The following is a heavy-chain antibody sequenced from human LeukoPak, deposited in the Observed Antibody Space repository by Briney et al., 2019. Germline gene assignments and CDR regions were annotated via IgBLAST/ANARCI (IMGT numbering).Heavy chain of an antibody. D-gene: IGHD1-26*01. CDR3: ARDRSRWDLLPFDS. J-gene: IGHJ4*02. Sequence: SETLSLTCTVSGGSISSRSYYWGWIRQPPGKGLEWIANIYYSGATYYNPSLKSRVTISVVTSKNQFSLKLSSVAAADTAVYYCARDRSRWDLLPFDSWGQGTLVTVSS. V-gene: IGHV4-39*07. CDR1: GGSISSRSYY. CDR2: IYYSGAT.